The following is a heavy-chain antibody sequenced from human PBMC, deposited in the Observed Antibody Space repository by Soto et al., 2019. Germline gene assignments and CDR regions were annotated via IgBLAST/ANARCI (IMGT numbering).Heavy chain of an antibody. V-gene: IGHV4-39*07. D-gene: IGHD4-17*01. J-gene: IGHJ4*02. CDR3: AREVDYEVGYFDY. CDR2: IEYSGGT. CDR1: GGSIANSRFY. Sequence: SETLSLTCTVSGGSIANSRFYWGWIRQPPGKGLEWVGNIEYSGGTYHNPSLQSRVTISVDRSKNQFSLKLSSVTAADTAVYYCAREVDYEVGYFDYWGQGTLVTVSS.